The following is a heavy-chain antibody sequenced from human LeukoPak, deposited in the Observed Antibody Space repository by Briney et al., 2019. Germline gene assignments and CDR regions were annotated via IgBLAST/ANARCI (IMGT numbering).Heavy chain of an antibody. CDR3: ATNVDTSDDY. Sequence: GGSLRLSCAASGFTFSSYAMTWVRQAPGKGLEWVSTISGSGRSTYYADSVKGRFTISRDNSKNTLYLQMNSLRAEDTALYCCATNVDTSDDYWGQGTLVTVSS. CDR1: GFTFSSYA. V-gene: IGHV3-23*01. CDR2: ISGSGRST. J-gene: IGHJ4*02. D-gene: IGHD5-18*01.